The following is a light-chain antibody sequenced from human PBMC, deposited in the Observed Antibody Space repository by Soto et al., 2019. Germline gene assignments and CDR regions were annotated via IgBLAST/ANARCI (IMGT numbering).Light chain of an antibody. J-gene: IGKJ5*01. V-gene: IGKV3-11*01. Sequence: EIVLTQSPAILSLSPGERATLSCRASQSVTRFLAWYQQKPGQAPRLLIYDTSNRATGIPARFSGSGSGTDFTLTISSLEPEDFAVYYCQQRSVWPITFGQGTRLEIK. CDR1: QSVTRF. CDR3: QQRSVWPIT. CDR2: DTS.